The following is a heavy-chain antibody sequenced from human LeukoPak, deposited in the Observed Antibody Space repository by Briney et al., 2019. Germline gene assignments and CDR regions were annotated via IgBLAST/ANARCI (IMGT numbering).Heavy chain of an antibody. CDR2: IYYSGST. Sequence: SETLSLACTVSGDSISSYYWSWIRQPPGKGLEWIGYIYYSGSTNYNPSLKSRVTISVDTSKNQFSLRLSSVTAADTAVYYCARVNYYDSSGTDYWGQGTLVTVSS. D-gene: IGHD3-22*01. J-gene: IGHJ4*02. V-gene: IGHV4-59*01. CDR1: GDSISSYY. CDR3: ARVNYYDSSGTDY.